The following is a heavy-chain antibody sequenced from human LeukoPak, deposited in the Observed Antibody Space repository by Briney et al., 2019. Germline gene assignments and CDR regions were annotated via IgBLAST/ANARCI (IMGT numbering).Heavy chain of an antibody. V-gene: IGHV3-48*03. Sequence: PGGSLRLSCAAPGFTFSNYEMNWVRQAPGKGLEWVPYISSSGTTIYYADSVKGRFTLSRDNAENSLYLQMNSLRGEDTAVYYCAKEASGYSYGLDAFDIWGQGTTVTVSS. D-gene: IGHD5-18*01. CDR1: GFTFSNYE. CDR3: AKEASGYSYGLDAFDI. CDR2: ISSSGTTI. J-gene: IGHJ3*02.